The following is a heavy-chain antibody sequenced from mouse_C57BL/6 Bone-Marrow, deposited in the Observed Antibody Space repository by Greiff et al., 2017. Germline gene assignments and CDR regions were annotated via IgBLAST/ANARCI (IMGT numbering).Heavy chain of an antibody. Sequence: VQLQESGPALVKPSQTVSLTCTVTGYSITNGNHWWNWIRQLSGSKLEWIGYISSSGSTDRHPSPKCRLSIPRDTSKNQLFLQLNSLTTEDIATYYWAREGSNYVGAMDDGGKGTSVTASP. D-gene: IGHD2-5*01. CDR1: GYSITNGNHW. CDR2: ISSSGST. J-gene: IGHJ4*01. CDR3: AREGSNYVGAMDD. V-gene: IGHV3-4*01.